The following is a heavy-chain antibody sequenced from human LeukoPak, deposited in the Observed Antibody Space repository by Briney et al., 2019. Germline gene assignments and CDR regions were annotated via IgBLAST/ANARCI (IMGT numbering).Heavy chain of an antibody. J-gene: IGHJ6*03. D-gene: IGHD1-14*01. V-gene: IGHV1-69*05. CDR1: GGTFSSYA. CDR2: IIPIFGTA. Sequence: SVKVSCKASGGTFSSYAISWVRQAPGQGLKWMGGIIPIFGTANYAQKFQGRVTITTDESTSTAYMELSSLRSEDTAVYYCAREPYRGYYYYYMDVWGKGTTVTVSS. CDR3: AREPYRGYYYYYMDV.